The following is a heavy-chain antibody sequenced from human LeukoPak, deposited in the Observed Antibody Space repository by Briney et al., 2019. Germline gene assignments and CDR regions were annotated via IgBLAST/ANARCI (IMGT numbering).Heavy chain of an antibody. D-gene: IGHD6-13*01. Sequence: GGSLRLSCAASGFTFSRIAMTWVRQAPGKGLEWVSTIRSNGDTAYNADSVRGRFAISRDNSKNTLYLQMNSLRAEDTTVYYCARDLISAAAGTREDYWGQGTLVTVSS. CDR2: IRSNGDTA. CDR1: GFTFSRIA. J-gene: IGHJ4*02. V-gene: IGHV3-23*01. CDR3: ARDLISAAAGTREDY.